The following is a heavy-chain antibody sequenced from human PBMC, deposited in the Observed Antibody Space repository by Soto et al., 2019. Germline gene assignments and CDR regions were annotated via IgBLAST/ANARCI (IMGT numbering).Heavy chain of an antibody. CDR2: ISTGGSTI. Sequence: GGSLRLSCTASGFTFRAYYMNWIRQAPGKGLEWVSYISTGGSTIFYADSVKGRFTISRDNDKNSLSLQMDSLRADDTGVYYCARGSPQFWQLFDPWGQGTLVTVSS. CDR3: ARGSPQFWQLFDP. J-gene: IGHJ5*02. D-gene: IGHD6-6*01. V-gene: IGHV3-11*01. CDR1: GFTFRAYY.